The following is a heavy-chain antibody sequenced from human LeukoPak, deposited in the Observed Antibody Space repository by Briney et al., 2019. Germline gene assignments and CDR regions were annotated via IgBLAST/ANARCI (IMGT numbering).Heavy chain of an antibody. CDR3: ARQLYSSGSYYAPMDV. V-gene: IGHV4-59*01. CDR2: IYYSGST. D-gene: IGHD3-10*01. CDR1: GGSISSYY. J-gene: IGHJ6*03. Sequence: SETLSLTCTVSGGSISSYYWSWIRQPPGKGLEWIGYIYYSGSTNYNPSLKSRVTISVKTSKNQFSLKLRSVTAADTAVYYCARQLYSSGSYYAPMDVWGKGTTVTISS.